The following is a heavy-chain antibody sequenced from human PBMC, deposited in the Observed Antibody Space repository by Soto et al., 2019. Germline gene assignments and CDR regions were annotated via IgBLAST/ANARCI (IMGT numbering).Heavy chain of an antibody. V-gene: IGHV3-23*01. CDR3: ATPYRTNAFEI. D-gene: IGHD4-17*01. J-gene: IGHJ3*02. CDR1: GFTFSSYP. Sequence: GGSLRLSCAASGFTFSSYPMSWVRQAPGKGLEWVSAISGSGGSTYYADSVKGRFTISRANSKNTLYLQINSLRAEDTAVHDCATPYRTNAFEIWGQGTIVRVS. CDR2: ISGSGGST.